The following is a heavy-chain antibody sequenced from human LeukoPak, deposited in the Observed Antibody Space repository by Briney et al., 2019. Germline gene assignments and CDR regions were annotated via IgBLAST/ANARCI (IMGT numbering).Heavy chain of an antibody. CDR1: GFTFSSYG. Sequence: GRSLRLSCAASGFTFSSYGMHWVRQAPGKGLEWVAVIWYDGSNKYYADSVKGRFTISRDNSKNTLYLQMNSLRAEDTAEYYCARDGLSWQVRYDFWSGYDKYGMDVWGQGTTVTVSS. CDR3: ARDGLSWQVRYDFWSGYDKYGMDV. D-gene: IGHD3-3*01. V-gene: IGHV3-33*01. J-gene: IGHJ6*02. CDR2: IWYDGSNK.